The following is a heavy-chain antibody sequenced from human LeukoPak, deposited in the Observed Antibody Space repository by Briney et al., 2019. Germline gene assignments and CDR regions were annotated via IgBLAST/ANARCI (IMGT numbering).Heavy chain of an antibody. CDR2: ISDSGADT. V-gene: IGHV3-23*01. CDR1: GFTFSSSV. CDR3: ARDWIENYYYYYYMDV. D-gene: IGHD2-2*03. Sequence: GGTLRLSFAASGFTFSSSVMSWVRHAPGKGLEWVSSISDSGADTYYADSVKGRFTISRDNAKNSLYLQMNSLRAEDTAVYYCARDWIENYYYYYYMDVWGKGTTVTISS. J-gene: IGHJ6*03.